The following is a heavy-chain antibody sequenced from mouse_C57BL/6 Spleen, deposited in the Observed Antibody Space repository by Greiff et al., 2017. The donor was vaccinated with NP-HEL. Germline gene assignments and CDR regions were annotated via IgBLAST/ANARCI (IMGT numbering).Heavy chain of an antibody. CDR1: GFSLTSYG. Sequence: VMLVESGPGLVAPSQSLSITCTVSGFSLTSYGVSWVRQPPGKGLEWLGVIWGDGSTNYHSALISRLSISKDKSKSQVFVKMNSLQTDDTATYYCAKPDYGNPYYAMEYWGQGTSVTVSA. CDR3: AKPDYGNPYYAMEY. V-gene: IGHV2-3*01. J-gene: IGHJ4*01. CDR2: IWGDGST. D-gene: IGHD2-1*01.